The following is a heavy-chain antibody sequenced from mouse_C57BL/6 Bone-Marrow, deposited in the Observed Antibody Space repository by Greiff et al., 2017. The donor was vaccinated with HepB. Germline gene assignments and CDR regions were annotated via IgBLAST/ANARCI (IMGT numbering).Heavy chain of an antibody. CDR3: ARYYYGSSQGYAMDY. V-gene: IGHV5-17*01. J-gene: IGHJ4*01. D-gene: IGHD1-1*01. CDR1: GFTFSDYG. CDR2: ISSGSSTI. Sequence: EVKLVESGGGLVKPGGSLKLSCAASGFTFSDYGMHWVRQAPEKGLEWVAYISSGSSTIYYADTVKGRFTISRDNAKNTLFLQMTSLRSEDTAMYYCARYYYGSSQGYAMDYWGQGTSVTVSS.